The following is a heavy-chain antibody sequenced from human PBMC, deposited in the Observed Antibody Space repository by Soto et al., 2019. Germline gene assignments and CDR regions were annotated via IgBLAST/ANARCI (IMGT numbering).Heavy chain of an antibody. J-gene: IGHJ4*02. CDR3: AGDLRGSPDY. CDR1: GFTFSSYW. CDR2: INPDGGTT. D-gene: IGHD1-26*01. Sequence: EGQLVESGGGLVQPGGSLRLSCTASGFTFSSYWMNWVRQAPGKGLDWVSLINPDGGTTTYAESVKGRFTIFRDNAKNTVYLQMTSLRVEDTAVYYCAGDLRGSPDYWGQGTLVTVSS. V-gene: IGHV3-74*03.